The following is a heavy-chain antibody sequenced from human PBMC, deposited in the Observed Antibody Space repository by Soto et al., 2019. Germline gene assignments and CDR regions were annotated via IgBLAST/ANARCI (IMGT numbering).Heavy chain of an antibody. Sequence: QVQLMESGGGVVQPGRSLRLSCAASGFTFNTYAMHWVRQAPGKGLEWVAVITPDGTEQYYADSVKGRFTSSRDNSKNTLYLQMNSLGLEDMSIYHCAKRGILGAQGMAYFDLWGRGTLVTVSS. D-gene: IGHD1-26*01. J-gene: IGHJ2*01. V-gene: IGHV3-30*18. CDR1: GFTFNTYA. CDR3: AKRGILGAQGMAYFDL. CDR2: ITPDGTEQ.